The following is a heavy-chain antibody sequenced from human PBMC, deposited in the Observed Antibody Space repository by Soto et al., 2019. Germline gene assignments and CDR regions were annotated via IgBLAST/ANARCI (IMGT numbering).Heavy chain of an antibody. V-gene: IGHV4-61*01. CDR3: TRAKSDDNYFDP. CDR2: IYYSGGT. Sequence: PSETLSLTFTVSVAALSSGCYFYTWVRQPPSKGLEWLGYIYYSGGTNYNPSLKSRVTISLDKSKSQFSLRLISVTAADTAVYYRTRAKSDDNYFDPWGQGTLVSVSS. CDR1: VAALSSGCYF. J-gene: IGHJ5*02.